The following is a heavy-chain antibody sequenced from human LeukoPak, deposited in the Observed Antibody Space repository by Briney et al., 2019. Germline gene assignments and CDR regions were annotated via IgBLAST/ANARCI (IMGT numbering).Heavy chain of an antibody. V-gene: IGHV3-23*01. J-gene: IGHJ6*03. CDR1: GFTFSSYA. CDR3: AKGRSGTTFYYMDV. Sequence: GGSLRLSCAASGFTFSSYAMSWVRQAPGKGLEWVSAISGGGGNTYYADSVKGRFTISRDNSKNTLYLQMNSLRADDTAVYFCAKGRSGTTFYYMDVWGKGTTVTVSS. CDR2: ISGGGGNT. D-gene: IGHD3-3*01.